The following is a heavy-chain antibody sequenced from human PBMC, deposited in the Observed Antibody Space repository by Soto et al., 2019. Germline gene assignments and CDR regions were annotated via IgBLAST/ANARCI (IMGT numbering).Heavy chain of an antibody. V-gene: IGHV4-59*01. D-gene: IGHD3-3*01. CDR1: GGSISSYY. J-gene: IGHJ5*02. Sequence: PSETLSLTCTVSGGSISSYYWSCIRQPPGKGLEWIGYIYYSGSTNYNPSLKSRVTISVDTSKNQFSLKLSSVTAADTAVYYCARDYDFWSGYYKGGWFEPWGQGTMVTVSS. CDR2: IYYSGST. CDR3: ARDYDFWSGYYKGGWFEP.